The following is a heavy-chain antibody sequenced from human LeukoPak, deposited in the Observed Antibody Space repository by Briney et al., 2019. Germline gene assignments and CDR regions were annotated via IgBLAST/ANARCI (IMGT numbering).Heavy chain of an antibody. CDR3: ARGGYYDSSGNFDY. V-gene: IGHV6-1*01. CDR2: TYYRSKWYN. CDR1: GDSVSSNSAA. J-gene: IGHJ4*02. D-gene: IGHD3-22*01. Sequence: SQTLSLTCAISGDSVSSNSAAWNWIRQSPSRGLEWLGRTYYRSKWYNDYAVSVKSRITINPDTSKNQFSLQLDSVTPEDTAVYYCARGGYYDSSGNFDYWGQGTLVTVSS.